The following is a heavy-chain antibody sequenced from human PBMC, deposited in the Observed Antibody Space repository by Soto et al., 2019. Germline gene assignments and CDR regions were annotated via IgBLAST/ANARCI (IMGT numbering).Heavy chain of an antibody. CDR3: AKDDDFGSGHLNYYFYGMDV. CDR2: ISYDGSNK. V-gene: IGHV3-30*18. J-gene: IGHJ6*02. CDR1: GFTFSSYG. D-gene: IGHD3-10*01. Sequence: QVQLVESGGGVVQPGRSLRLSCAASGFTFSSYGMHWVRQAPGKGLEWVAVISYDGSNKYYADSVKGRFTISRDKSKNTLYLQMNSLRAEDTAVYYCAKDDDFGSGHLNYYFYGMDVWGQGTTVTVSS.